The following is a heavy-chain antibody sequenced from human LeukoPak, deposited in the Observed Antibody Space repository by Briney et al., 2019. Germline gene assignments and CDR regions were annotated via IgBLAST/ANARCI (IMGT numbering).Heavy chain of an antibody. CDR1: GFTFSSYA. V-gene: IGHV3-30-3*01. CDR3: ATFGDYYDSSGYS. J-gene: IGHJ5*02. CDR2: ISYDGSNK. D-gene: IGHD3-22*01. Sequence: GGSLRLSCAASGFTFSSYAMHWVRQAPGKGLEWVAVISYDGSNKYYADSVKGRFTISRDNSKNTLYLQMNSLRAEDTAVYYCATFGDYYDSSGYSWGQGTLVAVSS.